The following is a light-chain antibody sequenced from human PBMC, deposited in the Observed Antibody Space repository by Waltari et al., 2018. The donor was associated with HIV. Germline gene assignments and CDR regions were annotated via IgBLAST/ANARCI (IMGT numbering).Light chain of an antibody. CDR1: ARDFGLDNF. J-gene: IGLJ3*02. Sequence: SAVTQPASVSGLPGQSLTISCTADARDFGLDNFFSWYQQHPDKLPRLIVYDVDSRASGISARFSGSKSGHTASLNIAGLRAEDEAHYYCASFTGDNTLLFGGGTKVTVL. V-gene: IGLV2-14*03. CDR3: ASFTGDNTLL. CDR2: DVD.